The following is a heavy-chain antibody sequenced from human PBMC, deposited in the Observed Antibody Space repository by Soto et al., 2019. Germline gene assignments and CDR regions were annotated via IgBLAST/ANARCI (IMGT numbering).Heavy chain of an antibody. Sequence: ASVKVSCKASGYTFTSYDINWVRQATGQGLEWMGWMNPNSGNTGYAQKFQGRVTMTRNTSISTAYMELSSLRSEDTAVYYCARSPVCYGDLCAEYLQHWGQGTLVTVSS. V-gene: IGHV1-8*01. D-gene: IGHD4-17*01. CDR3: ARSPVCYGDLCAEYLQH. J-gene: IGHJ1*01. CDR1: GYTFTSYD. CDR2: MNPNSGNT.